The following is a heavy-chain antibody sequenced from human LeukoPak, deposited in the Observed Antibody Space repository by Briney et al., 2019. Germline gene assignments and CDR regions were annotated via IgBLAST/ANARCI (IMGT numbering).Heavy chain of an antibody. D-gene: IGHD3-22*01. CDR3: ARLTYYYDSSGSHGAFDI. Sequence: PSETLSLTCTVSGGSISSGGYYWSWIRRHPGQGLEWTGYIYYSGSTYYNPSLKSRVTISVDTSKNQFSLKLSSVTAADTAVYYCARLTYYYDSSGSHGAFDIWGQGTMVTVSS. CDR1: GGSISSGGYY. CDR2: IYYSGST. J-gene: IGHJ3*02. V-gene: IGHV4-31*03.